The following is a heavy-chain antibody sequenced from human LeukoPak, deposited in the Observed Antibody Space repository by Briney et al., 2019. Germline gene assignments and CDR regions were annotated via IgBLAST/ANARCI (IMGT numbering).Heavy chain of an antibody. D-gene: IGHD3-16*02. CDR2: IKQDGSEK. V-gene: IGHV3-7*01. J-gene: IGHJ4*02. CDR3: AKNPSKHSYRYFDY. CDR1: DFSFSNYL. Sequence: GGSLRLSCAASDFSFSNYLMTWVRQAPGKGLEWVANIKQDGSEKYYVDSVRGRFTISRDNAKNSLYLQMDSLRAEDTAVYYCAKNPSKHSYRYFDYWGQGTLVTVSS.